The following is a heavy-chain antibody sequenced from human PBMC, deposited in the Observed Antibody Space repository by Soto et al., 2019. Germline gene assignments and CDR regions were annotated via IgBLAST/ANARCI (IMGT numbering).Heavy chain of an antibody. CDR3: ARTKSVFDY. CDR1: GXSVSSNSAA. J-gene: IGHJ4*02. Sequence: LSLTFAISGXSVSSNSAAWNWIRQSPSRGLEWLGRTYYRSKWYIEYAVSVKGRIAINPDTSKNQFSLQLNSVTPEDTAVYYCARTKSVFDYWGQGTLVTVSS. V-gene: IGHV6-1*01. CDR2: TYYRSKWYI.